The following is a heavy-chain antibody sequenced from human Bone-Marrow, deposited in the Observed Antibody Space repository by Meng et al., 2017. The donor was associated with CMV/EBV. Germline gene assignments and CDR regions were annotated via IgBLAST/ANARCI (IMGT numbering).Heavy chain of an antibody. CDR1: GFTFSSYW. D-gene: IGHD4-23*01. V-gene: IGHV3-74*01. J-gene: IGHJ3*02. CDR2: INSDGSST. Sequence: GESLKISCAASGFTFSSYWMHWVRQAPGKGLVWVSRINSDGSSTSYADSVKGRFTISRDNAKNTLSLQMNSLRAEDTAVYYCASGNSHAFDIWGQGTMVTVSS. CDR3: ASGNSHAFDI.